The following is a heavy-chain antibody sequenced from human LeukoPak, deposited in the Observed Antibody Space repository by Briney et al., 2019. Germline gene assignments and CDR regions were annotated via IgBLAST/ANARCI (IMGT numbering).Heavy chain of an antibody. Sequence: GGSLRLSCAASGFTFSSDGMRWVRQAPGKGLEWVAVIWYDGSNKYYADSVKGRFTISRYNSKNTLYLQMNSLRAEDTAVYYCASEKGFYNPASDAFDIWGQGTMVTVSS. CDR1: GFTFSSDG. J-gene: IGHJ3*02. CDR3: ASEKGFYNPASDAFDI. V-gene: IGHV3-30*19. D-gene: IGHD1-14*01. CDR2: IWYDGSNK.